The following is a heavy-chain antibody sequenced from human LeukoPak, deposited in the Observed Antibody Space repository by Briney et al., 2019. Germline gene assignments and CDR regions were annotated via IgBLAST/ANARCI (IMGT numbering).Heavy chain of an antibody. CDR1: GFSFSSYD. D-gene: IGHD6-19*01. V-gene: IGHV3-23*01. CDR2: ISGTGDNS. CDR3: AFPAHHWLVRGAFDI. Sequence: GGSLRLSCAASGFSFSSYDMNWVRQAGGKGGEWVSQISGTGDNSDYADSVKGRFTISRDNSKRTLYLQLNNLRVEDTAIYYCAFPAHHWLVRGAFDIWGQGTVVTVSS. J-gene: IGHJ3*02.